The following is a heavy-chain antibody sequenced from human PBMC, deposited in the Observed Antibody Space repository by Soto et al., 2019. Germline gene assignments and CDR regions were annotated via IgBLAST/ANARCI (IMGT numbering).Heavy chain of an antibody. CDR2: IIPILGLA. CDR1: GVTFSSYT. J-gene: IGHJ4*02. V-gene: IGHV1-69*02. D-gene: IGHD3-10*01. Sequence: QVQLVQSGAEVKKPGSSVNVSCKASGVTFSSYTISWVRQAPGQGLEWLGRIIPILGLANYAQKFQGRVTITADKSTSTGYMELSSLRSEHTAVYYCTRTPCGAVSYSRVCPAVYWRQGSMVTVSS. CDR3: TRTPCGAVSYSRVCPAVY.